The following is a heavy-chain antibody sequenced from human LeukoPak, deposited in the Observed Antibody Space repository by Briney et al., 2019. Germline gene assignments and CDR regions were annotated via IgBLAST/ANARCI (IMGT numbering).Heavy chain of an antibody. D-gene: IGHD3-22*01. CDR3: ARCDSSGLAFDY. Sequence: PSETLSLTCTVSGGSISSYYWSWVRQPPGKGLQWIGYIHYSGSTNYNPSLHSRVTISVDTSKNQFSLKLSSVTAADTAVYYCARCDSSGLAFDYWGQGTLVTVSS. V-gene: IGHV4-59*01. CDR2: IHYSGST. J-gene: IGHJ4*02. CDR1: GGSISSYY.